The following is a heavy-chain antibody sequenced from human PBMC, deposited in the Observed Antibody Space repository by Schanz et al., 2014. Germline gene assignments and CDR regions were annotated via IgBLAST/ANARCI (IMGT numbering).Heavy chain of an antibody. J-gene: IGHJ4*02. D-gene: IGHD5-12*01. CDR1: GFPFSDYF. CDR3: ARDFHGYGPHLDY. V-gene: IGHV3-11*04. CDR2: IGNGGVTI. Sequence: QVQLVESGGGLVKPGGSLRLSCTASGFPFSDYFMAWIRQPPGRGLEWVSYIGNGGVTIYYADSVKGRFTISRDNSKNTLYLQLNSLRAEDTAVYYCARDFHGYGPHLDYWGQGSLVTVSS.